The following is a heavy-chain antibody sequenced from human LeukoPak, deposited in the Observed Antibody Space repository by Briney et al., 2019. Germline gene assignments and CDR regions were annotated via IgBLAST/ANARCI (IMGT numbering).Heavy chain of an antibody. J-gene: IGHJ6*04. CDR3: AELGITMIGGV. CDR2: ISGSSGST. Sequence: GGSLRLSCAASGFTFSNYAMNWVRVAPGKGLEWVSTISGSSGSTYYADSVKGRFTISRDNAKNPLYLQMNSLRAEDTAVYYCAELGITMIGGVWGKGTTVTISS. D-gene: IGHD3-10*02. CDR1: GFTFSNYA. V-gene: IGHV3-23*01.